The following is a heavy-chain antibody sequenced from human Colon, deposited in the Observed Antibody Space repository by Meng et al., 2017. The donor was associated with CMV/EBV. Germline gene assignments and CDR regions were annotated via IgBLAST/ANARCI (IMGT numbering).Heavy chain of an antibody. J-gene: IGHJ4*02. V-gene: IGHV4-59*01. CDR3: ARLQITMVRGVTEYYFDY. D-gene: IGHD3-10*01. CDR2: IYYSGST. CDR1: GGSISSYY. Sequence: GSLRLSCTVSGGSISSYYWSWIRQPPGKGLEWIGYIYYSGSTNYNPSLKSRVTISVDTSKNQSSLKLSSVTAADTAVYYCARLQITMVRGVTEYYFDYWGQGTLVTVSS.